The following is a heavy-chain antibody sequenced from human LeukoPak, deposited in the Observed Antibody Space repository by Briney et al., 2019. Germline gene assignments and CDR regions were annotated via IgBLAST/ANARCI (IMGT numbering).Heavy chain of an antibody. CDR2: INPNSGGT. CDR1: GYTFTGYY. Sequence: ASVKVSCKATGYTFTGYYMHWVRQAPGQGLEWMGWINPNSGGTNYAQKFQGRVTMTRDTSISTAYMELSRLRSDDTAVYYCARVPSSGYYYNWVYFDYWGQGTLVTVSS. V-gene: IGHV1-2*02. CDR3: ARVPSSGYYYNWVYFDY. D-gene: IGHD3-22*01. J-gene: IGHJ4*02.